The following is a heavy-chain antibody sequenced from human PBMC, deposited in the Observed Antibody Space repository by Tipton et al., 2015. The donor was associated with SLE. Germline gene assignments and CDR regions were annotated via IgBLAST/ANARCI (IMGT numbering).Heavy chain of an antibody. V-gene: IGHV1-8*01. CDR1: RYTFTTYD. D-gene: IGHD2-8*02. Sequence: QSGAEVKKPGASVKASCEASRYTFTTYDINWVRQATGQGLEWMGWVNPNSGNTGYAQRFQGRVTMTRDTSISTAYMELSSLRSEDTAVYYCARVRRSGGVCPSLGYWGQGTLVTVSS. CDR3: ARVRRSGGVCPSLGY. CDR2: VNPNSGNT. J-gene: IGHJ4*02.